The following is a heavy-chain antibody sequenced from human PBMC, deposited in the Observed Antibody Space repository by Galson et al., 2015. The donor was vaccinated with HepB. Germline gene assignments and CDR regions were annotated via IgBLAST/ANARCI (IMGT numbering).Heavy chain of an antibody. CDR3: AREVDSGYDYVGWFDP. CDR2: IYHSGST. D-gene: IGHD5-12*01. CDR1: GGSISSGGYS. V-gene: IGHV4-30-2*01. Sequence: TLSLTCTVSGGSISSGGYSWSWIRQPPGKGLEWIGYIYHSGSTYYNPSLKSRVTISVDRSKNQFSLKLSSVTAADTAVYYCAREVDSGYDYVGWFDPWGQGTLVTVSS. J-gene: IGHJ5*02.